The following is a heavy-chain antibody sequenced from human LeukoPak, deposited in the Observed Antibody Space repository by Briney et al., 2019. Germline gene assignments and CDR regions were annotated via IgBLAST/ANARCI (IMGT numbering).Heavy chain of an antibody. Sequence: ASVKVSCKASGYTFTSYYMHWVRQAPGQGLEWMGIINPSGGSTSYAQKFQGRVTMTSDMSTSTVYMELSSLRSEDTAVYYCARDSSYYYDSSHLNWFDPWGQGTLVTVSS. D-gene: IGHD3-22*01. V-gene: IGHV1-46*01. J-gene: IGHJ5*02. CDR1: GYTFTSYY. CDR2: INPSGGST. CDR3: ARDSSYYYDSSHLNWFDP.